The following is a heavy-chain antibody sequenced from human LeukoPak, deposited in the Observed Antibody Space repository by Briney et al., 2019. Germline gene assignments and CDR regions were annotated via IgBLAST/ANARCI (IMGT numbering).Heavy chain of an antibody. Sequence: GSLRLSCAASGFTFSSYAIHWVRQPPGKGLEWIGEINHNGSTKYNPSLKSRVTISVDTSKNQFSLKLSSVTAADTAVYYCARDPGSYYDRPGRGAFDIWGQGTMVTVSS. CDR3: ARDPGSYYDRPGRGAFDI. J-gene: IGHJ3*02. D-gene: IGHD3-22*01. CDR2: INHNGST. V-gene: IGHV4-34*01. CDR1: GFTFSSYA.